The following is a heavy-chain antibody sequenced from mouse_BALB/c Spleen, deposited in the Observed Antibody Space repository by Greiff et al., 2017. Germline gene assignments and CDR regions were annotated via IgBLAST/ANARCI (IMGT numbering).Heavy chain of an antibody. Sequence: QVQLQQSGAELVKPGASVKISCKATGYTFSSYWIEWVKQRPGHGLEWIGEILPGSGSTNYTEKFKGKATFTADTSSNTAYMQLSSLTSEDSAVYYCARGGRINYWGQGTTLTVSS. CDR1: GYTFSSYW. CDR3: ARGGRINY. V-gene: IGHV1-9*01. J-gene: IGHJ2*01. CDR2: ILPGSGST. D-gene: IGHD1-1*01.